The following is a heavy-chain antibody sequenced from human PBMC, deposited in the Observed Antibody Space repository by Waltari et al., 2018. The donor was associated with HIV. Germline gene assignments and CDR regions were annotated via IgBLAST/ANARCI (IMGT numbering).Heavy chain of an antibody. Sequence: QVRLEQWGTGLLKPSETLSRTCAVYGSSFRDYFWNWIGQSPGQGLEWIGEVNDIGGVRYSPSFRSRVSMSIDAAKNQFSMNLTSATAADTAVYYCARGRWKNRGPLPMDVWDQGTMVIVSS. V-gene: IGHV4-34*01. CDR2: VNDIGGV. J-gene: IGHJ6*02. D-gene: IGHD1-1*01. CDR1: GSSFRDYF. CDR3: ARGRWKNRGPLPMDV.